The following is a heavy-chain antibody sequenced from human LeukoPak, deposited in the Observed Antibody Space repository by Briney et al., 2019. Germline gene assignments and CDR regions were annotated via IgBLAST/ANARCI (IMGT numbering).Heavy chain of an antibody. CDR1: GFTFSSYW. CDR3: ARASVIAVAGINYFDY. Sequence: PGGSLRLSCAASGFTFSSYWMSWVRQAPGKGLEWVANIKQDGSEKYYVDSVKGRSTISRDNAKNSLYLQMNSLRAEDTAVYYCARASVIAVAGINYFDYWGQGTLVTVSS. CDR2: IKQDGSEK. D-gene: IGHD6-19*01. J-gene: IGHJ4*02. V-gene: IGHV3-7*01.